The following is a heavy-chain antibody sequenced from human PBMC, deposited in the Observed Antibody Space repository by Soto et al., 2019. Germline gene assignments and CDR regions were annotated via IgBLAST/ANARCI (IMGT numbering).Heavy chain of an antibody. D-gene: IGHD1-26*01. CDR2: IIPIFGTA. CDR1: GGTFSSYA. Sequence: SVKVSCKASGGTFSSYAISWVRQAPGQGLEWMGGIIPIFGTANYAQKFQGRVTITADESTSTAYMELSSLRSEGTAVYYCAREMGSGSLGYFDYWGQGTLVTVSS. V-gene: IGHV1-69*13. CDR3: AREMGSGSLGYFDY. J-gene: IGHJ4*02.